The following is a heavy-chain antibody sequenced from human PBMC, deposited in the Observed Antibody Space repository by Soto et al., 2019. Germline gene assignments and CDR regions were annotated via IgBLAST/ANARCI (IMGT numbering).Heavy chain of an antibody. D-gene: IGHD2-21*01. Sequence: ASVKVSCKASGYTFTSYYMHWVRQAPGQGLEWMGIINPSGGSTSYAQKFQGRVTMTRDTSTSTVYMELSSLRSEDTAVYYCARDYVAAWGGFHYYYYGMDVWGQGTTGTVS. J-gene: IGHJ6*02. CDR3: ARDYVAAWGGFHYYYYGMDV. V-gene: IGHV1-46*01. CDR1: GYTFTSYY. CDR2: INPSGGST.